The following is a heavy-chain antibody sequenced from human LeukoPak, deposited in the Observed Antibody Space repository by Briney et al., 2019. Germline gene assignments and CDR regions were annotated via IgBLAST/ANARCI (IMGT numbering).Heavy chain of an antibody. D-gene: IGHD5-24*01. J-gene: IGHJ6*03. CDR1: GFTFSDFA. V-gene: IGHV3-30*07. CDR2: ISYDENNE. Sequence: PGGSLRLSCAASGFTFSDFAMHWVRQAPGKGLEWVALISYDENNEFYADSVKGRFTISRDNSKNTLYLQMNSLRAEDTGVYYCARDPGYRDYYYYMDVWGKGTTVTVSS. CDR3: ARDPGYRDYYYYMDV.